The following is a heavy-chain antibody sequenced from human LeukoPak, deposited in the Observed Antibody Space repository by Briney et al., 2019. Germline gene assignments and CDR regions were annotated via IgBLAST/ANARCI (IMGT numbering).Heavy chain of an antibody. V-gene: IGHV3-74*01. J-gene: IGHJ4*02. D-gene: IGHD2-15*01. CDR2: IASDGSST. CDR1: GFTFSSYW. Sequence: SGGSLRLSCAASGFTFSSYWMNWVRQAPGKGLVWVSRIASDGSSTTYADSVKGRFSISRDNAKNTLYLQMNSLRADDTAFYYCTKTIKTGGFDYWGQGTLVTVSS. CDR3: TKTIKTGGFDY.